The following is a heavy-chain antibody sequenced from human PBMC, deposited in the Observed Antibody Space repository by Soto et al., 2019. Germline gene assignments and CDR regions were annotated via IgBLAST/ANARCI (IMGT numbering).Heavy chain of an antibody. CDR3: ARIYCRTTSCYIDD. CDR2: INQGGSAK. V-gene: IGHV3-7*01. J-gene: IGHJ4*02. CDR1: TFTFSNHW. Sequence: EVQLVESGGGLVQPGGSLRLSCAASTFTFSNHWMSWVRQAPGKGLEWVANINQGGSAKYYLDSVKGRFTISRDNAKNSRDLQMNRRRAEGSGVYFWARIYCRTTSCYIDDWGQGTRVTVSS. D-gene: IGHD2-2*02.